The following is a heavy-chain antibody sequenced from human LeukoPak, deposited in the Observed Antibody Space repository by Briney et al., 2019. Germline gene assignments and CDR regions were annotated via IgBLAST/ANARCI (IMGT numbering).Heavy chain of an antibody. CDR2: IKHDGSEK. CDR3: ARGAGRDHPDY. J-gene: IGHJ4*02. Sequence: GGSLRLSCAASGFTFSGYWMSWVRQAPGKGLEWVANIKHDGSEKYHVDSVKGRFTISRDNSQNSLYLQMNSLRPEDTAVYYCARGAGRDHPDYWSQGTLVTVSS. V-gene: IGHV3-7*01. CDR1: GFTFSGYW.